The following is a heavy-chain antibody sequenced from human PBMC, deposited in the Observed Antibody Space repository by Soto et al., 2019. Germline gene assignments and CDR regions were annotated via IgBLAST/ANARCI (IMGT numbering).Heavy chain of an antibody. Sequence: QVQLVQSGAEMKKPGSSVKVSCQPSGGTFNTYAMNGVRQAPGQGPEWMGDISPMVGAANYAPKFQGRVTITADESTGTSYIQLSSLTSEDTALYFCAREVQIHTPAFVYWGQGTLVTVSS. V-gene: IGHV1-69*19. CDR1: GGTFNTYA. CDR2: ISPMVGAA. CDR3: AREVQIHTPAFVY. J-gene: IGHJ4*02.